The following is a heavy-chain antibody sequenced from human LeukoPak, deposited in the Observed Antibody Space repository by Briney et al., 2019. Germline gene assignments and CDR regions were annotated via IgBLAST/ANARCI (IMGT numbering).Heavy chain of an antibody. D-gene: IGHD2/OR15-2a*01. Sequence: PGGSLRLSCVASGFTLSNYAMTWVRQAPGKGLEWVSAISGSGGSTYYADSVKGRFTISRDNSKNTLYLQMNSLRAEDTAVYYCAKAFYGLPRDAFDIWGQGTMVTVSS. CDR1: GFTLSNYA. CDR3: AKAFYGLPRDAFDI. J-gene: IGHJ3*02. CDR2: ISGSGGST. V-gene: IGHV3-23*01.